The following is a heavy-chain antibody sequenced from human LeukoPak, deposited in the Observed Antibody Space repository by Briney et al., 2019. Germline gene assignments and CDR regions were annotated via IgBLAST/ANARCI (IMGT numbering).Heavy chain of an antibody. V-gene: IGHV3-23*01. CDR1: GFTFTSYA. CDR2: ISGSCGST. D-gene: IGHD2-21*02. J-gene: IGHJ4*02. Sequence: GGSLRLSCAASGFTFTSYAMSWVRQAPGKGLEGVSAISGSCGSTYYADSVKGRFTISRDNSKNTLDLQMSSLRAADTAVYYSAKDARLGDPEGYWGQGTLVTVSS. CDR3: AKDARLGDPEGY.